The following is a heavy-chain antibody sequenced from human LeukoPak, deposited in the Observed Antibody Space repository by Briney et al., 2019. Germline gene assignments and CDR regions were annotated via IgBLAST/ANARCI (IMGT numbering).Heavy chain of an antibody. CDR2: ITYSGST. D-gene: IGHD3-3*01. J-gene: IGHJ4*02. CDR3: ARALSDFWSGYPPRYYFDY. V-gene: IGHV4-39*07. Sequence: MTSETLSLTCTVSGGSISSSTYYWAWIRQSPGRGLEWIGSITYSGSTYYNPSLESRVTISVDTSKNQFSLRLISVTAADTAVYYCARALSDFWSGYPPRYYFDYWGQGTLVTVSS. CDR1: GGSISSSTYY.